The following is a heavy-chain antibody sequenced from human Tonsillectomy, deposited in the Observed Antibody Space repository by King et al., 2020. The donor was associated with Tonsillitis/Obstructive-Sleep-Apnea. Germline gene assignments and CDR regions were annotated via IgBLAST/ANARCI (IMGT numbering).Heavy chain of an antibody. V-gene: IGHV3-74*01. D-gene: IGHD3-10*01. CDR3: AKGQPLSSFDY. Sequence: EVQLVESGGGLVQPGGSLRLSCAASGFTFSRYWMHWVRQAPGKGLVWFSRINSAGSITSYAYSVKGRFTISRDNAKNTLYLQMNSLRAEDTAVYYCAKGQPLSSFDYWGQGTLVTVSS. CDR2: INSAGSIT. CDR1: GFTFSRYW. J-gene: IGHJ4*02.